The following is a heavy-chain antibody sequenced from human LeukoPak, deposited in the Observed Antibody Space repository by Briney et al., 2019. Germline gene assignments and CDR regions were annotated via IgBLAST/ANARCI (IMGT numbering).Heavy chain of an antibody. J-gene: IGHJ4*02. CDR1: GYSISSGYY. Sequence: SETLSLTCTVSGYSISSGYYWGWIRQPPGKGLEWIGSIYHSGSTYYNPSLKSRVTISVDTSKNQFSLKLSSVTAADTAVYYCARAGGYNSPLVYWGQGTLVTVSS. V-gene: IGHV4-38-2*02. D-gene: IGHD5-24*01. CDR3: ARAGGYNSPLVY. CDR2: IYHSGST.